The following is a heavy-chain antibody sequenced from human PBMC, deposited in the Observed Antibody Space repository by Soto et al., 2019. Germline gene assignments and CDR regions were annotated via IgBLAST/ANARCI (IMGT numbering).Heavy chain of an antibody. CDR1: GYAFTVYR. Sequence: QVQLVQSGSEVKKSGASVKLSCKASGYAFTVYRVSWVRQAPGQGLEWLGSISTYGGKTYYIQSLQGRVTMTTDSSTSTAYLDLRSLRPDDTAIYFCARRYGDPSSSAGFDYWGQGTLVTVSS. D-gene: IGHD4-17*01. CDR3: ARRYGDPSSSAGFDY. J-gene: IGHJ4*02. CDR2: ISTYGGKT. V-gene: IGHV1-18*01.